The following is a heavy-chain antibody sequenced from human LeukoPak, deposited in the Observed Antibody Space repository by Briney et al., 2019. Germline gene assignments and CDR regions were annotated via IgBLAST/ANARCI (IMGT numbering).Heavy chain of an antibody. V-gene: IGHV4-34*01. CDR2: INHSGST. CDR1: GGSFSGYY. Sequence: PSETLSLTCAVYGGSFSGYYWSWIRQPPGEGLEWIGEINHSGSTNYNPSLKSRVTISVDTSKNQFSLKLSSVTAADTAVYYCARGILAAAGNFDYWGQGTLVTVSS. D-gene: IGHD6-13*01. J-gene: IGHJ4*02. CDR3: ARGILAAAGNFDY.